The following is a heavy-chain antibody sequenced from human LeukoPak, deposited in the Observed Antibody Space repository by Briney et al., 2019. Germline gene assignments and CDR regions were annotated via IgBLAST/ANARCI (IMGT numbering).Heavy chain of an antibody. CDR1: GYTFASYY. CDR2: ISAYNGNT. D-gene: IGHD2-15*01. Sequence: GASVKVSCKASGYTFASYYVHWVRQAPGQGLEWMGWISAYNGNTNYAQKLQGRVTMTTDTSTSNAYMELRSLRYDDTAVYYCAREILRYCSGGSCYSGGWFDPWGQGTLVTVSS. V-gene: IGHV1-18*04. J-gene: IGHJ5*02. CDR3: AREILRYCSGGSCYSGGWFDP.